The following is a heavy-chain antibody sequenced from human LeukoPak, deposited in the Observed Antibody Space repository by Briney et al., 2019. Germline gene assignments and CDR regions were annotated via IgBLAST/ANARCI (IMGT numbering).Heavy chain of an antibody. CDR1: GFTFSSYG. V-gene: IGHV3-30*18. CDR3: AKGIVGATKGVDYYYGMDV. Sequence: GRALRLSRAASGFTFSSYGMHWVREAPGERVWWGAVISYEGSNKYYVDSVKGRFTISRDNSKNTLYLQMNSLRAEDTAVYYCAKGIVGATKGVDYYYGMDVWGQGTTVTVSS. D-gene: IGHD1-26*01. J-gene: IGHJ6*02. CDR2: ISYEGSNK.